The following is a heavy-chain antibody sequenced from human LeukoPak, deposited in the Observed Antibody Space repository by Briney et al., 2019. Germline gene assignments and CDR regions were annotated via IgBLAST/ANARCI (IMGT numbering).Heavy chain of an antibody. Sequence: GGSLRLSCVASGVTFTNYAVTWVRQAPGKGLEWVSLISAGGGSTYYADSVKGRFTISRDNSMNTLFLEMSSLRAEDTAVYYCAKTVYYDISGYYKPFDYWGQGTLVTVSS. J-gene: IGHJ4*02. V-gene: IGHV3-23*01. CDR2: ISAGGGST. CDR1: GVTFTNYA. CDR3: AKTVYYDISGYYKPFDY. D-gene: IGHD3-22*01.